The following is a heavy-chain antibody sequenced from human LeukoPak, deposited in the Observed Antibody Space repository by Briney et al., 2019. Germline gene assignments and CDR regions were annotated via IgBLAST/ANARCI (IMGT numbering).Heavy chain of an antibody. CDR3: AKDSSGGSYYDY. CDR2: IRYDGSNK. CDR1: GFTFSCYV. D-gene: IGHD1-14*01. V-gene: IGHV3-30*02. J-gene: IGHJ4*02. Sequence: GGSLRLSCGASGFTFSCYVMHWVGQAPGKGLEWVAFIRYDGSNKYYADSVKGRFTISRDNSKNTLYLRMNSLRAEDTAVYYCAKDSSGGSYYDYWGQGTLVTVSS.